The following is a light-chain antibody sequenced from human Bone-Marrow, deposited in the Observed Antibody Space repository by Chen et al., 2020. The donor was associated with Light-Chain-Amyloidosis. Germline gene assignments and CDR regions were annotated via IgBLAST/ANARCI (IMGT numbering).Light chain of an antibody. CDR3: QQYYSIPVT. Sequence: DIVMTQFPDSLAVSLGERATINCKSSQSVLYSSNNKNYLAWYQQKPGQPPKLLISWASTRESGVPDLFSGRGSWTDFTLSISSLQAEDVAVYYCQQYYSIPVTVGPGTKVD. CDR1: QSVLYSSNNKNY. V-gene: IGKV4-1*01. CDR2: WAS. J-gene: IGKJ3*01.